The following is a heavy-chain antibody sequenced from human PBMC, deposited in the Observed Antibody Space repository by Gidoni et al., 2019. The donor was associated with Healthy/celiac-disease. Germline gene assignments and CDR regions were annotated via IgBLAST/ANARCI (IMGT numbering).Heavy chain of an antibody. V-gene: IGHV3-23*01. CDR3: AKRALYVPLIYYGMDV. CDR2: ISGSGGST. Sequence: QAPGKGLEWVSAISGSGGSTYYADSVKGRFTISRDNSKNTLYLQMNSLRAEDTAVYYCAKRALYVPLIYYGMDVWGQGTTVTVSS. J-gene: IGHJ6*02. D-gene: IGHD3-10*02.